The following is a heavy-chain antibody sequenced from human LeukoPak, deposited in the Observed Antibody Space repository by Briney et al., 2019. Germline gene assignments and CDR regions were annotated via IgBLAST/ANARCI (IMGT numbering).Heavy chain of an antibody. J-gene: IGHJ3*02. CDR2: LIPLFRTA. CDR1: GGNFNTFP. D-gene: IGHD3-16*01. V-gene: IGHV1-69*01. Sequence: SVKVSCKAPGGNFNTFPCNWVRQAPGQRLEWMGGLIPLFRTANYAQKFQGRLTITADESISTTYMELSSLTSDDTAVYYCTRPVWDTSPGAFDIWGQGTMVTVPS. CDR3: TRPVWDTSPGAFDI.